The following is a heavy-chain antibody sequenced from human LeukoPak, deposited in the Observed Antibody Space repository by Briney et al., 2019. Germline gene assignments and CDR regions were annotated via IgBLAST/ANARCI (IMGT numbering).Heavy chain of an antibody. CDR1: GFTFSSYG. V-gene: IGHV3-21*01. CDR2: ISISSSYI. D-gene: IGHD3-10*01. Sequence: GGSLGLSCAASGFTFSSYGLNWVRKPPGKGLEWVSSISISSSYIYYADSVKGRFTISRDNAKNSLYLQMNSLRAEDTAVYYCAREDSADDDAFDIWGQGTMVTVSS. J-gene: IGHJ3*02. CDR3: AREDSADDDAFDI.